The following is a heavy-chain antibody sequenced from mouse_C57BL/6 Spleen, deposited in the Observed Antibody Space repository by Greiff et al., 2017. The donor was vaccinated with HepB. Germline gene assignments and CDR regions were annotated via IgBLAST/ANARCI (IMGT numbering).Heavy chain of an antibody. Sequence: QVQLQQPGAELVMPGASVKLSCKASGYTFTSYWMHWVKQRPGQGLEWIGEIAPSDSYTNYNQKFKGKSTLTVDKSSSTAYMQLSSLTSEDSAVYYCARSDWDGVYYFDYWGQGTTLTVSS. D-gene: IGHD4-1*01. J-gene: IGHJ2*01. CDR1: GYTFTSYW. CDR3: ARSDWDGVYYFDY. CDR2: IAPSDSYT. V-gene: IGHV1-69*01.